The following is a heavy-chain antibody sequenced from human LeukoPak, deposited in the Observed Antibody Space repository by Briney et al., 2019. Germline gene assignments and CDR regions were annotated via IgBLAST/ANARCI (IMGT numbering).Heavy chain of an antibody. D-gene: IGHD3-10*01. V-gene: IGHV3-48*01. CDR1: GFTFSDYS. CDR2: TSSSRSAI. J-gene: IGHJ5*02. Sequence: PGGSLRLSCAASGFTFSDYSMNWVRQAPGKGLEWVSHTSSSRSAIYYADSVRGRFTISRDNAKNSLYLQMNSLRAEDTAVYYCAKGYYYGSGSFRWFDPWGQGTLVTVSS. CDR3: AKGYYYGSGSFRWFDP.